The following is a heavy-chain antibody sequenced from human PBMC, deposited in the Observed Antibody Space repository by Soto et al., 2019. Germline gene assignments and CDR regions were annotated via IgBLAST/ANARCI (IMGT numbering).Heavy chain of an antibody. D-gene: IGHD3-9*01. Sequence: LSCAASGFTFSSYSMNWVRQAPGKGLEWVSSISSSSSYIYYADSVKGRFTISRDNAKNSLYLQMNSLRAEDTAVYYCAGGTTIRGYYYYGMDVWGQGTTVTVSS. CDR2: ISSSSSYI. V-gene: IGHV3-21*01. CDR1: GFTFSSYS. J-gene: IGHJ6*02. CDR3: AGGTTIRGYYYYGMDV.